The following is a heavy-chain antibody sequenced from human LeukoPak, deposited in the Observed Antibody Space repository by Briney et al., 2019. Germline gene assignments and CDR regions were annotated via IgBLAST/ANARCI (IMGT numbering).Heavy chain of an antibody. CDR2: ISGSGGST. V-gene: IGHV3-23*01. D-gene: IGHD4-17*01. CDR1: GFTFSSYA. J-gene: IGHJ4*02. CDR3: ARRAGAYSHPYDY. Sequence: GGSLRLSCAASGFTFSSYAMSWVRQAPGKGLEWVSAISGSGGSTYYADSVKGRFTISRDNPKNTLYLQMNSLRAEDTAVYYCARRAGAYSHPYDYWGQGTLVTVSS.